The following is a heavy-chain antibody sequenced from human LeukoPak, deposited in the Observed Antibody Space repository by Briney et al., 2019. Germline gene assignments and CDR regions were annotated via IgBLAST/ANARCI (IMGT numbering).Heavy chain of an antibody. D-gene: IGHD3-10*02. CDR1: GFTFSSYA. V-gene: IGHV3-23*01. CDR2: FSGSGGDT. Sequence: GGSLRLSCAASGFTFSSYAMSWVRQAPGKGLEWVSAFSGSGGDTYYADSVKGRFTISRDNSKNTLYLQMNSLRAEDTAVYYCARDPWISSMFYYYYMDVWGKGTTVTVSS. J-gene: IGHJ6*03. CDR3: ARDPWISSMFYYYYMDV.